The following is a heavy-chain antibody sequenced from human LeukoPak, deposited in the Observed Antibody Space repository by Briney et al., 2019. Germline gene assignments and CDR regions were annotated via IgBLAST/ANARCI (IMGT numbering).Heavy chain of an antibody. D-gene: IGHD4-17*01. V-gene: IGHV4-34*01. CDR1: GGSFSGYY. CDR3: ARIFFDRDYGDYDSD. CDR2: INHSGST. Sequence: SETLSLTCAVYGGSFSGYYWSWIRQPPGKGLEWIGEINHSGSTNYNPSLKGRVTISVDTSKNQFSLKLSSVTAADTAVYYCARIFFDRDYGDYDSDWGQGTLVTVSS. J-gene: IGHJ4*02.